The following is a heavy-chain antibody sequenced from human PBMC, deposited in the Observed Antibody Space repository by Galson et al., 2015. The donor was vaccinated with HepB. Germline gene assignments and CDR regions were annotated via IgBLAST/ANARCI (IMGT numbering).Heavy chain of an antibody. CDR3: TRGQQLVRRDTYYYYYYYMDV. CDR2: IRSKANGHAT. V-gene: IGHV3-73*01. Sequence: SLRLSCAASGFTFSGSAMHWVRQTSGKGLAWVGRIRSKANGHATAYAASVKGRFTIFRDDSKKTAFLQMNSLKTEDTAVYYCTRGQQLVRRDTYYYYYYYMDVWGKGTTVTVSS. J-gene: IGHJ6*03. D-gene: IGHD6-13*01. CDR1: GFTFSGSA.